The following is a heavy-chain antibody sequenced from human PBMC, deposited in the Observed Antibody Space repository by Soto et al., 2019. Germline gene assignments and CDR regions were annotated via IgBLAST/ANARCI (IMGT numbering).Heavy chain of an antibody. J-gene: IGHJ4*02. Sequence: GGSLRLSSTASGFTFGDYAMSWFRQAPGKGLEWVGFIRSKAYGGTTEYAASVKGRFTISRDDSKSIAYLQMNSLKTEDTPVYYCTRAIPLNYKIDYWGQGTLVTVSS. CDR2: IRSKAYGGTT. CDR3: TRAIPLNYKIDY. V-gene: IGHV3-49*03. D-gene: IGHD1-20*01. CDR1: GFTFGDYA.